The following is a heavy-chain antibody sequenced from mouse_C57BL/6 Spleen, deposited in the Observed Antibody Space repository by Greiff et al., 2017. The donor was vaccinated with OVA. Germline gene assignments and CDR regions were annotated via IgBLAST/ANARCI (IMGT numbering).Heavy chain of an antibody. CDR1: GYTFTSYG. V-gene: IGHV1-81*01. CDR3: AREDLSYYFDY. Sequence: VMLVESGAELARPGASVKLSCKASGYTFTSYGISWVKQRTGQGLEWIGEIYPRSGNTYYNEKFKGKATLTADKSSSTAYMELRSLTSEDSAVYFCAREDLSYYFDYWGQGTTLTVSS. CDR2: IYPRSGNT. J-gene: IGHJ2*01. D-gene: IGHD6-2*01.